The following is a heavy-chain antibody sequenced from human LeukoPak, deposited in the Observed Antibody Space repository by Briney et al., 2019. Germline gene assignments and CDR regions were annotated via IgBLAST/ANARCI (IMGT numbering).Heavy chain of an antibody. CDR3: ARVPRSYYYYYYMDV. CDR1: GGSISSAGYY. V-gene: IGHV4-61*02. J-gene: IGHJ6*03. CDR2: FYTSGST. Sequence: SETLSLTCTVSGGSISSAGYYWSWIRQPAGKGLEWIGRFYTSGSTNYNPSLKSRVTMSADTSKNQFSLKLSSVTAADTAVYYCARVPRSYYYYYYMDVWGKGTTVTVSS.